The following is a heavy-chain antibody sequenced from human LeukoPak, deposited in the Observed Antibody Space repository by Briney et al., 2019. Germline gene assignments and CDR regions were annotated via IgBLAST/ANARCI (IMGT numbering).Heavy chain of an antibody. J-gene: IGHJ3*01. Sequence: GGSLRLSCAASGFTVSSNYMSWVRQAPGKGLEWVSVIYSGGSTYYADSVKGRFTISRDNSKNTLYLQMNSLRAEDTAVYYCASNYDYVWGSYRSLWGQGQWSPSLQ. CDR2: IYSGGST. D-gene: IGHD3-16*02. CDR3: ASNYDYVWGSYRSL. V-gene: IGHV3-66*01. CDR1: GFTVSSNY.